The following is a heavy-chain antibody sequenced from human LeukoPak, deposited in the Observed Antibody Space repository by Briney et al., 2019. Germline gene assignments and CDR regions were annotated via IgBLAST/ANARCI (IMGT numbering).Heavy chain of an antibody. Sequence: ASVKVSCKASGGTFSSYAISWERQAPGQGLEWMGGIIPIFGTANYAQKFQGRVTITADKSTSTAYMELSSLRSEDTAVYYCARDGRYCSSTSCSYFDYWGQGTLVTVSS. J-gene: IGHJ4*02. D-gene: IGHD2-2*01. V-gene: IGHV1-69*06. CDR1: GGTFSSYA. CDR3: ARDGRYCSSTSCSYFDY. CDR2: IIPIFGTA.